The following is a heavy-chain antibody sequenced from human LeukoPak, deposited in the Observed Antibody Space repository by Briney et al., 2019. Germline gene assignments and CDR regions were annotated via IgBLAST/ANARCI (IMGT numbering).Heavy chain of an antibody. CDR2: INPNSGGT. V-gene: IGHV1-2*06. CDR1: GYTLTGYY. J-gene: IGHJ4*02. CDR3: ARVDYGDPSTFDY. D-gene: IGHD4-17*01. Sequence: GASVKVSCKASGYTLTGYYMHWVRQAPGQGLEWMGRINPNSGGTNYAQKFQGRVTMTRDTSISTAYMELSRLRSDDAAVYYCARVDYGDPSTFDYWGQGTLVTVSS.